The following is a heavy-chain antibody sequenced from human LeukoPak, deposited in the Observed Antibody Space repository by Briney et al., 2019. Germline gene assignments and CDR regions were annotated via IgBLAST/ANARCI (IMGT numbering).Heavy chain of an antibody. J-gene: IGHJ4*02. CDR1: GFTFSSYG. V-gene: IGHV3-30*02. CDR2: IRYDGSNK. CDR3: ARDSDVSYDFWSGYYGWYFDY. Sequence: GGSLRLXCAASGFTFSSYGMHWVRQAPGKGLEWVAFIRYDGSNKYYADSVKGRFTISRDNSKNTLYLQMNSLRAEDTAVYYCARDSDVSYDFWSGYYGWYFDYWGQGTLVTVSS. D-gene: IGHD3/OR15-3a*01.